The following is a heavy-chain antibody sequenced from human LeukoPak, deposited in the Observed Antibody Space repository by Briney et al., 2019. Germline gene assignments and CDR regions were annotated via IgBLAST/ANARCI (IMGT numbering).Heavy chain of an antibody. CDR1: GGSISNRDYY. J-gene: IGHJ4*02. CDR3: ASKRFSSGWAYYFDY. Sequence: SETLSLTCTVSGGSISNRDYYWAWIRQPPGKGLEWIGFLHSSGNTYYSPSLNSRVTMSVDMSNNQFSLILTSVTVADTAVYYCASKRFSSGWAYYFDYWGQGTLVTVSS. V-gene: IGHV4-39*01. CDR2: LHSSGNT. D-gene: IGHD6-19*01.